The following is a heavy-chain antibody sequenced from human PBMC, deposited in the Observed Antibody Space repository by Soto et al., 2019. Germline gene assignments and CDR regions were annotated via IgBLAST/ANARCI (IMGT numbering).Heavy chain of an antibody. CDR1: GFTFSSYW. D-gene: IGHD5-12*01. CDR3: ARDDFVRAAATKDSYDGMDV. Sequence: PGGSLRLSCEAAGFTFSSYWMSWARQAPGKWLEWVANIKQDGSEKYYVDYVEGRFTISRDNAKNSLYLQMHSLRGEDTAVYYCARDDFVRAAATKDSYDGMDVWGQGXTVTVYS. J-gene: IGHJ6*02. CDR2: IKQDGSEK. V-gene: IGHV3-7*01.